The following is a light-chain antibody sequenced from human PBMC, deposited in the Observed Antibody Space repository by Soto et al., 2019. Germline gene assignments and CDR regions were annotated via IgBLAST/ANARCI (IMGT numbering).Light chain of an antibody. Sequence: QSALTQPPSASGSPGQSVTISCTGTSSDIGGYNSVSWYQQHPGKAPKLMIYDVTKRPSGVPDRFSGSKSGNTASLTISGLQAEDEADYYCCSYAGSSYVVFGGGTKVTVL. V-gene: IGLV2-8*01. J-gene: IGLJ2*01. CDR2: DVT. CDR3: CSYAGSSYVV. CDR1: SSDIGGYNS.